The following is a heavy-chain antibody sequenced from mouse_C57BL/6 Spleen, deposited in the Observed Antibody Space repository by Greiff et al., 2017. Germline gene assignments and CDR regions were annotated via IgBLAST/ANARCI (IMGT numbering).Heavy chain of an antibody. Sequence: QVQLQQPGAELVKPGASVKLSCKASGYTFTSYWMHWVKQRPGQGLEWIGMIQPTSGSTNYNEKFKSKATLTVDKSSSTAYMQLSSLTSEDSAVYYCARSGITTVVAYYFDYWGQGTTLTVYS. CDR1: GYTFTSYW. V-gene: IGHV1-64*01. CDR3: ARSGITTVVAYYFDY. D-gene: IGHD1-1*01. CDR2: IQPTSGST. J-gene: IGHJ2*01.